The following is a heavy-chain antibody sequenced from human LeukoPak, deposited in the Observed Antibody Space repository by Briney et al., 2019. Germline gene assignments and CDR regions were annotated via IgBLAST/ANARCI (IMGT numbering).Heavy chain of an antibody. CDR3: ARYRHLGY. CDR2: INQNGGEK. Sequence: GGSLRLSCAASGFTFSTYAMHWVRQAPGKGLEWVANINQNGGEKYYVDSVKGRFTISRDNGKNSLYLQMNSLRAEDTAVYYCARYRHLGYWGQGTLVTVSS. V-gene: IGHV3-7*01. J-gene: IGHJ4*02. CDR1: GFTFSTYA.